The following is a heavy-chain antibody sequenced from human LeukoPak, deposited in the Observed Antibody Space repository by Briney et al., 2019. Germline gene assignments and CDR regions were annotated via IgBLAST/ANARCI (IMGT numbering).Heavy chain of an antibody. CDR1: GYSLSDHY. CDR3: AREPDSSGWNNNWFDP. Sequence: GASVKVSCKASGYSLSDHYMHWVRQAPGQGLEWMGWISAYNGNTNYAQKLQGRVTMTTDTSTSTAYMELRSLRSDDTAVYYCAREPDSSGWNNNWFDPWGQGTLVTVSS. CDR2: ISAYNGNT. D-gene: IGHD6-19*01. V-gene: IGHV1-18*04. J-gene: IGHJ5*02.